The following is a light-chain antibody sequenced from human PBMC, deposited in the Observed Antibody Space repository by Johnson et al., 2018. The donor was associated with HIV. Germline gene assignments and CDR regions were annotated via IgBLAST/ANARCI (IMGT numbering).Light chain of an antibody. CDR2: DNN. CDR1: SSNIGNNY. CDR3: GTWYSSLSGYV. Sequence: QSVLTQPPSVSAAPGQKVTISCSGSSSNIGNNYVSWYQQLPGTAPKLLIYDNNKRPSGIPDRFSGSKSGTSALLGVTGLQTGAAAVIYSGTWYSSLSGYVFGMATKVTVL. V-gene: IGLV1-51*01. J-gene: IGLJ1*01.